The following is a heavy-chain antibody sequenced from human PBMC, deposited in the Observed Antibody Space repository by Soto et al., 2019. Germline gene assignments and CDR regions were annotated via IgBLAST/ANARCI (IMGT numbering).Heavy chain of an antibody. J-gene: IGHJ6*02. CDR1: GFTFSSYG. Sequence: QVQLVESGGGVVQPGRSLRLSCAASGFTFSSYGMHWVRQAPGKGLEWVAVISYDGSNKYYADSVKGRFTISRDNSKNTLYLQMNSLRAEDTAVYYCAKGPFLVVAALLGMDVWGQGTTVTVSS. D-gene: IGHD2-15*01. CDR3: AKGPFLVVAALLGMDV. CDR2: ISYDGSNK. V-gene: IGHV3-30*18.